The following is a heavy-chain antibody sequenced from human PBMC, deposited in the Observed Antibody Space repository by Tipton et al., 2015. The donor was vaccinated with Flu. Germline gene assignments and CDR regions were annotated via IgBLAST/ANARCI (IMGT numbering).Heavy chain of an antibody. D-gene: IGHD6-13*01. V-gene: IGHV3-9*01. J-gene: IGHJ4*02. Sequence: SLRLSCAASGFSINDYAMHWVRQAPGKGLEWVSGINWDSGATAYADSAKGRFTVSRDNAKNSLYLLMNSLRVEDTALYYCAKDMYGSVAAPGTTLDYWGQGTLVTVSS. CDR2: INWDSGAT. CDR3: AKDMYGSVAAPGTTLDY. CDR1: GFSINDYA.